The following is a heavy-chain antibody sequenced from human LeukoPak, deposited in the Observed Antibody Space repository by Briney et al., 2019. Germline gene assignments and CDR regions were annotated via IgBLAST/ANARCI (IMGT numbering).Heavy chain of an antibody. J-gene: IGHJ4*02. CDR3: ASENDSSGYYYFDY. D-gene: IGHD3-22*01. V-gene: IGHV4-61*02. CDR2: IYTTGTT. Sequence: GRIYTTGTTNYNPSLKSRVTISVDTSKNQFSLKLSSVTAADTAVYYCASENDSSGYYYFDYWGQGTLVTVSS.